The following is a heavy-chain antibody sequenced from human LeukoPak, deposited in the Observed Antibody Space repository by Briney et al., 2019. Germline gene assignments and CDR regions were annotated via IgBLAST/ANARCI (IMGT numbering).Heavy chain of an antibody. CDR3: SRGGTTISRYRTNSYDY. Sequence: SVKVSCKASGGTFSSYAISWVRQAPGQGLEWMGGIIPIFGIPNYSQKFRGRVTITTDESTSTPYMALSRLRSEDTAGYYCSRGGTTISRYRTNSYDYWGQETLVTASS. J-gene: IGHJ4*02. V-gene: IGHV1-69*05. CDR2: IIPIFGIP. D-gene: IGHD1-14*01. CDR1: GGTFSSYA.